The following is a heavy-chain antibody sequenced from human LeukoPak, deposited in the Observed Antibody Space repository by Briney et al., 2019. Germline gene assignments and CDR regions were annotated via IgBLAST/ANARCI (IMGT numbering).Heavy chain of an antibody. Sequence: VKVSCKASGYTFTGHYMHWMRQAPGQGLEWMGWIKPNTGDTNYEQNFQGRVTMTRDTSISTAYMELTSLTSDDTAVYYCARGPQGGTTDFWGQGTLVTVSS. CDR1: GYTFTGHY. D-gene: IGHD1-7*01. J-gene: IGHJ4*02. CDR3: ARGPQGGTTDF. CDR2: IKPNTGDT. V-gene: IGHV1-2*02.